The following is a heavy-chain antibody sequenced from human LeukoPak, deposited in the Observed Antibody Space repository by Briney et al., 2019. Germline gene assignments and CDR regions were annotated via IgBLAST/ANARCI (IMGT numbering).Heavy chain of an antibody. CDR1: GGSFSGYH. V-gene: IGHV4-59*08. Sequence: SETLSLTCAVYGGSFSGYHWSWIRQPPGKGPEWIGYIYYSGSTNYNPSLKSRVTISVDTSKNQFSLKMNSVTAADTAVYYCARLASSGWSHCDYWGQGTLVTVSS. CDR3: ARLASSGWSHCDY. CDR2: IYYSGST. J-gene: IGHJ4*02. D-gene: IGHD6-19*01.